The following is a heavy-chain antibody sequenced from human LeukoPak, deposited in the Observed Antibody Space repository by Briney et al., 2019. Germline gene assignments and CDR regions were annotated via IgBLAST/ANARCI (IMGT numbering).Heavy chain of an antibody. V-gene: IGHV7-4-1*02. J-gene: IGHJ4*02. CDR3: ARAHSYSTSSLPGY. D-gene: IGHD6-6*01. CDR2: INTNTGNP. Sequence: ASVKGSCKASGYTFTNYAMHWVRQAPGQGLEWMGWINTNTGNPPYAQGFTGRFVFSLDTSVSTAYLQISSLKAEDTAVYYCARAHSYSTSSLPGYWGQGTLVTVSS. CDR1: GYTFTNYA.